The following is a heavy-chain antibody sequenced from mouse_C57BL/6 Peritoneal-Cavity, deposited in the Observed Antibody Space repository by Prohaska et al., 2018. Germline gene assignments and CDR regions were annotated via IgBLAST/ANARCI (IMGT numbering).Heavy chain of an antibody. CDR1: GYTFTSYW. CDR3: ARDYDFDY. CDR2: IYHSDSET. V-gene: IGHV1-61*01. Sequence: RPGSSVKLSCKASGYTFTSYWMDWVKQRPGQGLEWIGNIYHSDSETHYNQKFKDKATLTVDKSSSTAYMQLSSLTSEDSAVYYCARDYDFDYWGQGTTLTVSS. J-gene: IGHJ2*01. D-gene: IGHD1-1*01.